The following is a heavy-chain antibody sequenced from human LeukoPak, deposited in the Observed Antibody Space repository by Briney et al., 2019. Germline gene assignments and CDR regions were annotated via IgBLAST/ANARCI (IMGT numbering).Heavy chain of an antibody. D-gene: IGHD3-10*01. CDR2: IIPNFGTA. CDR1: GGTFSSYA. J-gene: IGHJ3*02. CDR3: ARERYGSGSYYNNNAFDI. V-gene: IGHV1-69*05. Sequence: SVKVSCKASGGTFSSYAISWVRQAPGQGLEWMGGIIPNFGTANYAQKFQGRVTITTDESTSTAYMELSSLRSEDTAVYYCARERYGSGSYYNNNAFDIWGQGTMVTVSS.